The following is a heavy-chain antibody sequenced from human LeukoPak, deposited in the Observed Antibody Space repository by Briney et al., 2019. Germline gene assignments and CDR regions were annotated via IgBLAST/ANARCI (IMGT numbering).Heavy chain of an antibody. J-gene: IGHJ4*02. CDR2: ISGSSGST. V-gene: IGHV3-23*01. Sequence: GGSLRLSCAASGFTFSSYAMSWVRQAPGKGLEWVSAISGSSGSTYYADSVKGRFTISRDNSKNTLYLQMNSLRAEDTAVYYCAKSASMVRGSNIDCWGQGTLVTVSS. CDR1: GFTFSSYA. CDR3: AKSASMVRGSNIDC. D-gene: IGHD3-10*01.